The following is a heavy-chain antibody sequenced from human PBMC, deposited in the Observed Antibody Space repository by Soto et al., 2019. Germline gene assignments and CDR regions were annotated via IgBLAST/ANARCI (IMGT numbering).Heavy chain of an antibody. D-gene: IGHD3-3*01. CDR3: ARLKRITIYEVVSAEFYMDV. CDR1: GGPLSDYY. V-gene: IGHV4-59*08. J-gene: IGHJ6*03. Sequence: PSETLSLTCSVSGGPLSDYYWSWIRQPPGKGLEWIGYVYSSGSTNYNSSLESRATISVDSSTNQFSLKLSSVTAADTAVYYCARLKRITIYEVVSAEFYMDVWGKGTTLTVSS. CDR2: VYSSGST.